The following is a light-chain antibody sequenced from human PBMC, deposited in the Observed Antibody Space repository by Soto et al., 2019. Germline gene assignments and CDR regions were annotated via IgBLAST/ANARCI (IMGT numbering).Light chain of an antibody. Sequence: EIVLTQSPGTLSLSLGERATLSCRASQSVSSSYLAWYQQKPGQAPRLLIYGASSRATGIPDRFSGSGSGTAFTLTISRLEPEDFAVYYCQQYGSSPNTFGQGTKLEIK. CDR1: QSVSSSY. CDR3: QQYGSSPNT. J-gene: IGKJ2*01. V-gene: IGKV3-20*01. CDR2: GAS.